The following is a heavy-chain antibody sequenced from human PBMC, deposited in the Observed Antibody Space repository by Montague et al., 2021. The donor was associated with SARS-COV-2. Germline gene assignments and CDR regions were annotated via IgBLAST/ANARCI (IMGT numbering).Heavy chain of an antibody. J-gene: IGHJ6*02. CDR1: GGSISSSNW. Sequence: SETLSLTCAVSGGSISSSNWWSWVHQPPGKGLEWIGEIYHSGSTNYNPSLKSRATISVDKSKNQFSLKLSSVTAADTAVYYCVYRDYYYYYGMDVWGQGTTVTVSS. D-gene: IGHD5-12*01. CDR2: IYHSGST. V-gene: IGHV4-4*02. CDR3: VYRDYYYYYGMDV.